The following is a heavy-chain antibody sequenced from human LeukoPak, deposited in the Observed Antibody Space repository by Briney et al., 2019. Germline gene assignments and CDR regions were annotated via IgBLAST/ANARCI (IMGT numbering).Heavy chain of an antibody. D-gene: IGHD2-2*03. V-gene: IGHV3-30*18. CDR3: AKDGGWGTGYCSSTSCYWEYGTDV. CDR1: GFTFSSYG. Sequence: PGGSLRLSCAASGFTFSSYGMHWVRQAPGKGLEWVAVISYDGSNKYYADSVKGRFTISRDNSKNTLYLQMNSLRAEDTAVYYCAKDGGWGTGYCSSTSCYWEYGTDVWGQGTTVTVSS. J-gene: IGHJ6*02. CDR2: ISYDGSNK.